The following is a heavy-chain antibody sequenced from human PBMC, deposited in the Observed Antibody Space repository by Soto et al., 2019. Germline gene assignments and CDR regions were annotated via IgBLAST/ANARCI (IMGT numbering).Heavy chain of an antibody. CDR2: ILSNGGTT. V-gene: IGHV3-64D*06. CDR1: GFTFLDYG. Sequence: XGSLRLSCSASGFTFLDYGMHWVRQAPGKGLEFVAAILSNGGTTYYADSVRGRFTISRDNSKNTLYLQMSSLRDDDTAVYYCVKDRSLIRADVYYFDYWGQGSLVTVSS. J-gene: IGHJ4*02. D-gene: IGHD2-8*01. CDR3: VKDRSLIRADVYYFDY.